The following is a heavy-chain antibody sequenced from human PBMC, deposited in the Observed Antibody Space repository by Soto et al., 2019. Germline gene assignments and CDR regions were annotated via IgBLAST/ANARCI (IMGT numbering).Heavy chain of an antibody. CDR3: ASWWRKYYGMDV. V-gene: IGHV3-48*03. Sequence: GGSLSLSCAASGFIFSSYEMNWVRQAPGKGLEWVSFISSSGSTIYYADSVKGRFTISRDNAKNSLYLQMNSLRAEDTAVYYCASWWRKYYGMDVWGQGTTVTVSS. CDR1: GFIFSSYE. D-gene: IGHD2-15*01. J-gene: IGHJ6*02. CDR2: ISSSGSTI.